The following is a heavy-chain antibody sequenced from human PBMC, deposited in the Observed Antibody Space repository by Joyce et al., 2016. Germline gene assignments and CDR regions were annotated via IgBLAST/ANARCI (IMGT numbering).Heavy chain of an antibody. CDR3: ARGHDSSSWTAFDY. CDR1: GGSISSYY. D-gene: IGHD6-13*01. CDR2: IYYSGST. V-gene: IGHV4-59*01. Sequence: QVQLQESGPGLVKPSETLSLTCTVSGGSISSYYWSWIRQPPGKGLEWIGYIYYSGSTNYHPSLKSRVTISVNTSKNQFSLKLNSVTAADTAVYYCARGHDSSSWTAFDYWGQGTLVTVSS. J-gene: IGHJ4*02.